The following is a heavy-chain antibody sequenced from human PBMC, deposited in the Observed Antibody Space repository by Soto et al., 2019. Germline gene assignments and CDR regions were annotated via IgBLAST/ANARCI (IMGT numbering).Heavy chain of an antibody. V-gene: IGHV1-3*05. J-gene: IGHJ6*02. CDR3: ARDGILWFGELDYYYYGMDV. D-gene: IGHD3-10*01. Sequence: QVQLVQSGAEEKKPGASVKVSCKASGYTFTSYVMHWVRQAPGQRLEWMGWINAGNGNTKYSQKFQGRVTITRDTSASTAYMELSSLRSEDTAVYYCARDGILWFGELDYYYYGMDVWGQGTTVTVSS. CDR2: INAGNGNT. CDR1: GYTFTSYV.